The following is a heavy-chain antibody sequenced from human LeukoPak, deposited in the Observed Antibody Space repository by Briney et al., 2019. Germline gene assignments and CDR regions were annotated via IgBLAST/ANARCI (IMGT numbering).Heavy chain of an antibody. CDR3: ATFYDREGNFDY. Sequence: ASVKVSCKVSGYTLTELSMHWVRQAPGKGLEWMGGFDPEDGETIYAQKFQGRVTMNEYTSTDTAYMELSSLRSEDTAVYYCATFYDREGNFDYWGQGTLVTVSS. CDR2: FDPEDGET. V-gene: IGHV1-24*01. J-gene: IGHJ4*02. D-gene: IGHD3-22*01. CDR1: GYTLTELS.